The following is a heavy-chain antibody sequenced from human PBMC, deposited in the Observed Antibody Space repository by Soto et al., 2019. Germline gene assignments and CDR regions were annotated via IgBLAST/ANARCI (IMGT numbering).Heavy chain of an antibody. D-gene: IGHD2-2*01. J-gene: IGHJ6*02. V-gene: IGHV5-10-1*01. Sequence: GESLKISCKGSGYSFTSYWISWVRQMPGKGLEWMGRIDPSDSYTNYSPSFQGHVTISADKSISTAYLQWSSLKASDTAMYYCARHGGYCSSTSCQSTTYYYYGMDVWGQGTTVTVSS. CDR3: ARHGGYCSSTSCQSTTYYYYGMDV. CDR2: IDPSDSYT. CDR1: GYSFTSYW.